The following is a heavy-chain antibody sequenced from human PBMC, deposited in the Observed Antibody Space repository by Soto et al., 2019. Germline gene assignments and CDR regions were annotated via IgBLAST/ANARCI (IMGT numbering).Heavy chain of an antibody. CDR1: GGSTSSYY. CDR3: AREYCSSTSCSYYYYYGMDI. J-gene: IGHJ6*02. V-gene: IGHV4-59*12. Sequence: PSETLSLTXTVSGGSTSSYYWSWIRQPPGKGLEWIGYSSHSGSTSYNPSLKSRVTISVDTSKNQFSLKLSSVTAADTAVYYCAREYCSSTSCSYYYYYGMDIWGQGTTVTVSS. D-gene: IGHD2-2*01. CDR2: SSHSGST.